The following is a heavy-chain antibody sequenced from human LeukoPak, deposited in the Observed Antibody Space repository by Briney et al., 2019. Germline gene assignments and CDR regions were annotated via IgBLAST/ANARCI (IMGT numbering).Heavy chain of an antibody. CDR1: GFTFSSYG. D-gene: IGHD2-2*01. J-gene: IGHJ3*02. Sequence: PGRSLRFSCAASGFTFSSYGMHWVRQAPGKGLEWVAVISYDGSNKYYADSVKGRFTISRDNSKNTLYLQMNSLRAEDTAVYYRARDRLLDRVCSSTSCYAFYIWGQGTMVTVSS. V-gene: IGHV3-33*01. CDR2: ISYDGSNK. CDR3: ARDRLLDRVCSSTSCYAFYI.